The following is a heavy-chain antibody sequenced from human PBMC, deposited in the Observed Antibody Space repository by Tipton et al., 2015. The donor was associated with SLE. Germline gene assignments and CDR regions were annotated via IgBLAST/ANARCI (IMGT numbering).Heavy chain of an antibody. CDR1: GDSIGSRGYY. D-gene: IGHD6-6*01. Sequence: TLSLTCTVSGDSIGSRGYYWGWLRQPPGKGLEWLGSISHSGSVYYNPALNSRVTISIDTPRNQFSLKLSSVTAADTAVYYCARGVTRPGSSGVWGQGMLVTVSS. CDR2: ISHSGSV. J-gene: IGHJ4*02. CDR3: ARGVTRPGSSGV. V-gene: IGHV4-39*07.